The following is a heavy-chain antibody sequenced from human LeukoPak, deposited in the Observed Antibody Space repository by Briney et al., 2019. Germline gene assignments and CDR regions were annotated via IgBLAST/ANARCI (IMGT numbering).Heavy chain of an antibody. CDR3: ASPFKAGTLNRES. Sequence: GGSLRLSCAASGFTFTSYGMHWVRQAPGKGLEWVAVISYDGSNKYYADSVKGRFTISRDNAKNSLYLQMNSLRAEDTAVYYCASPFKAGTLNRESWGQGTLVTVSS. CDR2: ISYDGSNK. J-gene: IGHJ4*02. CDR1: GFTFTSYG. D-gene: IGHD6-19*01. V-gene: IGHV3-30*03.